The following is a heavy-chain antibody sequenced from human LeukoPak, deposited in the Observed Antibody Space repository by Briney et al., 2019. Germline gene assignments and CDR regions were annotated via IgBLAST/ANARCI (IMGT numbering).Heavy chain of an antibody. V-gene: IGHV3-23*01. CDR2: ISGDGVFA. CDR1: GFTFSIYP. D-gene: IGHD3-10*01. J-gene: IGHJ5*02. CDR3: AKDFGRNLGGPGS. Sequence: GGSLRLSCVASGFTFSIYPMAWVRQVPGGGLEWVSGISGDGVFAYYADSVKGRFAISRDNSRSTVHLHMTSLRAEDTAVYYCAKDFGRNLGGPGSWGRGTLVTVSS.